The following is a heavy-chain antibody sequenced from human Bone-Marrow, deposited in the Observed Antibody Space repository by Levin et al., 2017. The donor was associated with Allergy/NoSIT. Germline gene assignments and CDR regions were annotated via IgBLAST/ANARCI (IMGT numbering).Heavy chain of an antibody. CDR2: IIPILGIA. V-gene: IGHV1-69*04. J-gene: IGHJ6*02. CDR1: GGTFSSYA. Sequence: SVKVSCKASGGTFSSYAISWVRQAPGQGLEWMGRIIPILGIANYAQKFQGRVTITADKSTSTAYMELSSLRSEDTAVYYCASSGSWGGKLDYYYYGMDVWGQGTTVTVSS. D-gene: IGHD1-14*01. CDR3: ASSGSWGGKLDYYYYGMDV.